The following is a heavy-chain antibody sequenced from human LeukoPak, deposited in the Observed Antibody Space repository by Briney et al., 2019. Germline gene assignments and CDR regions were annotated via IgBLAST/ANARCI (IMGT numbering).Heavy chain of an antibody. Sequence: SETLSLTCTVSGGSISSYYWTWIRQPAGKGLEWIGRVYPTGSTYYNPSLKSRVTISVDTSKNQFSLKLSSVTAADTAVYYCATGNYDILTGNAFDIWGQGTMVSVSS. CDR3: ATGNYDILTGNAFDI. CDR2: VYPTGST. D-gene: IGHD3-9*01. J-gene: IGHJ3*02. CDR1: GGSISSYY. V-gene: IGHV4-4*07.